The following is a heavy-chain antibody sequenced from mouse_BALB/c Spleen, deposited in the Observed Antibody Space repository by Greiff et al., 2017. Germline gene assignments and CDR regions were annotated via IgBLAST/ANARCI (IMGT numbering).Heavy chain of an antibody. CDR1: GYAFSSYW. V-gene: IGHV1-80*01. CDR2: IYPGDGDT. D-gene: IGHD3-3*01. CDR3: ARGEGTYFDY. Sequence: QVQLKQSGAELVRPGSSVKISCKASGYAFSSYWMNWVKQRPGQGLEWIGQIYPGDGDTNYNGKFKGKATLTADKSSSTAYMQLSSLTSEDSAVYFCARGEGTYFDYWGQGTTLTVSS. J-gene: IGHJ2*01.